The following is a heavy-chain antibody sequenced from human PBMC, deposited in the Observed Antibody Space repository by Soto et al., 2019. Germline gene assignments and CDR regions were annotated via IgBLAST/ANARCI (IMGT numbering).Heavy chain of an antibody. Sequence: PSETLSLTCTVSGGSISGYFWSWIRQPPGKGLDWVGYIYFSGITNYNPSLKSRVSLLVDTSKNYFSLSLNSVTAADTAMYYCARARSGYNIDAFDIWGQGKMVTVSS. D-gene: IGHD5-12*01. V-gene: IGHV4-59*01. CDR2: IYFSGIT. J-gene: IGHJ3*02. CDR3: ARARSGYNIDAFDI. CDR1: GGSISGYF.